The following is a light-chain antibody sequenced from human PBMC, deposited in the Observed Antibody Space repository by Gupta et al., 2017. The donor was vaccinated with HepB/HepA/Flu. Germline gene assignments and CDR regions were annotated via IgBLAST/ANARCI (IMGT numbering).Light chain of an antibody. J-gene: IGLJ3*02. Sequence: GTSSDVGGYDYVSWYQQHPGKAPKLKIYDVSNRPSRVSNRFSGSKSGNTASLTISGLQAEDEADYYCNSYTSSSTLVFGGGTKLTVL. CDR3: NSYTSSSTLV. CDR2: DVS. V-gene: IGLV2-14*04. CDR1: SSDVGGYDY.